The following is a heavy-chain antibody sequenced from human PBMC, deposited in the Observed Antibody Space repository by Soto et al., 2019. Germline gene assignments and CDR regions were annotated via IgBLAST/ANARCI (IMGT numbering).Heavy chain of an antibody. CDR3: TIHWITVAGRPFDY. Sequence: SETLSLTCSVSGASVTSGSYYWSWIRQPPGKGLEWIGYVYYSGITNYNPSLKSRVTISVDTSKNHFSLKLNSVTAADTAVYYCTIHWITVAGRPFDYSGHGTLVTVSS. CDR2: VYYSGIT. V-gene: IGHV4-61*03. J-gene: IGHJ4*01. D-gene: IGHD6-13*01. CDR1: GASVTSGSYY.